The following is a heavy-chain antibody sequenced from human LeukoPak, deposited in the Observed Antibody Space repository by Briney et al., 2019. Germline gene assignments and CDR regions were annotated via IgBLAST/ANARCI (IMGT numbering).Heavy chain of an antibody. CDR3: ARGPVYSSSWWESYYYYYGMDV. CDR2: MNPNSGNT. CDR1: GYTFTSYD. D-gene: IGHD6-13*01. J-gene: IGHJ6*02. Sequence: ASVKVSCKASGYTFTSYDINWVRQATGQGLEWMGWMNPNSGNTGYAQKFQGRVTMTRNTSISTAYMELSSLRSEDTAVYYCARGPVYSSSWWESYYYYYGMDVWGQGTTVTVSS. V-gene: IGHV1-8*01.